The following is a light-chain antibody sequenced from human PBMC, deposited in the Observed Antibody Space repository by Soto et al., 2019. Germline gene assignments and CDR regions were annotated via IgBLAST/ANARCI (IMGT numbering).Light chain of an antibody. V-gene: IGLV2-14*01. CDR1: SSDVGGYNY. Sequence: QSALTQPASVSGSPRQSITISCTGTSSDVGGYNYVSWYQQHPVKAPKLMIYDVTNRPSGVSDRFSGSKSGNTASLTISGLQAEDEDDYYCSSYTSSSTPYVFGTGTKVTVL. CDR3: SSYTSSSTPYV. CDR2: DVT. J-gene: IGLJ1*01.